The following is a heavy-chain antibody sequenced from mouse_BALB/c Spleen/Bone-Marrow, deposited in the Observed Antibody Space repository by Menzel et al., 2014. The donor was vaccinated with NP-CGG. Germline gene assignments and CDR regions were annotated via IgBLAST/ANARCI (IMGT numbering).Heavy chain of an antibody. CDR3: ARGGSPYYFDY. J-gene: IGHJ2*01. D-gene: IGHD1-1*02. CDR2: IYPNNGGT. Sequence: EVKLVESGPELVKPGASVKISCKASGYTFTDYNMHWVKQSHGKSLEWIGYIYPNNGGTGYNQKFKSKATVTADNSSSTAYMELRSLTSEDSAVYYCARGGSPYYFDYWGQGTTLTVSS. CDR1: GYTFTDYN. V-gene: IGHV1S29*02.